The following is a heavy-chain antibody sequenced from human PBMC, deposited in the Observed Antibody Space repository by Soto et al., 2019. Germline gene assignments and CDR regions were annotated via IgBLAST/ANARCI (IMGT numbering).Heavy chain of an antibody. CDR3: ARDRDVLRFLEWFSYYGLDV. CDR1: EYTFTSYY. D-gene: IGHD3-3*01. CDR2: INPSSGST. V-gene: IGHV1-46*01. Sequence: ASVKVSCKASEYTFTSYYMHWVRQAPGQGLEWMGVINPSSGSTSYTQQFQGRVTMTRDTSTSTVYMEMRSLRSEDTAVYYCARDRDVLRFLEWFSYYGLDVWGQ. J-gene: IGHJ6*02.